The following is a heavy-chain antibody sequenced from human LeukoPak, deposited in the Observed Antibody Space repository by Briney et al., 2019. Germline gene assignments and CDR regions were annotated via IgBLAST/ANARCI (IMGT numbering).Heavy chain of an antibody. CDR3: ARGGGGRRGYCSGGDCYGAFDI. Sequence: PGRSLRLSCAASGFTFSNYGMHWVRQAPGKGLEWVAVIWYDGIKKYYADSVKGRFTISRDNSNNTLYPEMNSLRAEDTAVYYCARGGGGRRGYCSGGDCYGAFDIWGQETMVTVSS. CDR1: GFTFSNYG. J-gene: IGHJ3*02. V-gene: IGHV3-33*01. D-gene: IGHD2-15*01. CDR2: IWYDGIKK.